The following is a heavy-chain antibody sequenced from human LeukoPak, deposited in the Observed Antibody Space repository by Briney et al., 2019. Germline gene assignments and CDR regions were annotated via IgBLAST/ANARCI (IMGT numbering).Heavy chain of an antibody. Sequence: PSETLSLTCTVSGASIRSHYWSWIRQPPGKGLEWIGYMYYSGNSNYNPALKSRVTISADTSKNQFSLKLSSVTAADTAVYYCARGSCSGGSCYYYYYGMDVWGQGTTVTVSS. CDR3: ARGSCSGGSCYYYYYGMDV. J-gene: IGHJ6*02. CDR2: MYYSGNS. D-gene: IGHD2-15*01. CDR1: GASIRSHY. V-gene: IGHV4-59*11.